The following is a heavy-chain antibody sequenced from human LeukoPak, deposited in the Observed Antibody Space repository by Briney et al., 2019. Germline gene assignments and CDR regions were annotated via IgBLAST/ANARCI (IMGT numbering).Heavy chain of an antibody. CDR1: GGSISSSNW. D-gene: IGHD3-3*01. CDR2: IYTSGST. Sequence: SEALSLTCAVSGGSISSSNWWSWVRQPPGKGLEWIGRIYTSGSTNYNPSLKSRVTMSVDTSKNQFSLKLSSVTAADTAVYYCARVRRDDFWSGSPGHYYYMDVWGKGTTVTVSS. V-gene: IGHV4-4*02. J-gene: IGHJ6*03. CDR3: ARVRRDDFWSGSPGHYYYMDV.